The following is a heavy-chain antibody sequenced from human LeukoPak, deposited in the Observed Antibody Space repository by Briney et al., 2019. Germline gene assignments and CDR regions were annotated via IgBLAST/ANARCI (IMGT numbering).Heavy chain of an antibody. J-gene: IGHJ3*02. CDR3: ARRHFDWLEYGAFDI. Sequence: GESLKISCQGFGYNFPDYWIGWVRQMPGKGLEWMGIIYPGGSDTTYSPSFQGQVTISADKSITTTYLQWSSLKASDTAMYYCARRHFDWLEYGAFDIWGQGTMVTVSS. CDR2: IYPGGSDT. D-gene: IGHD3-9*01. CDR1: GYNFPDYW. V-gene: IGHV5-51*01.